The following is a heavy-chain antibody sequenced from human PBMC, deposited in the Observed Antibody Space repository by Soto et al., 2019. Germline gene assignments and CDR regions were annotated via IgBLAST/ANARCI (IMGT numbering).Heavy chain of an antibody. CDR3: ARESGGATATLDYSHFDMDV. Sequence: QVQLVQSGAELKKPGASVTVSCRSSGDTFNDYYIHWVRQAPGQGLEWMGWINPNGGVTKYAQKFQGWVTMTRDPAIRTVYMQLSRLRSDDTAVYYCARESGGATATLDYSHFDMDVWGTGTTVTVSS. CDR2: INPNGGVT. D-gene: IGHD5-12*01. V-gene: IGHV1-2*04. CDR1: GDTFNDYY. J-gene: IGHJ6*03.